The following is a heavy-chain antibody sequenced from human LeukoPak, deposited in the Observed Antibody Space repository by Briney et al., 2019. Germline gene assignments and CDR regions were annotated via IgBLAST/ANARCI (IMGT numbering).Heavy chain of an antibody. CDR2: ISSNGGST. V-gene: IGHV3-64*01. CDR1: GFTFSSYA. Sequence: GGSLRLSCAAPGFTFSSYAMHWVRQAPGKGLEYVSAISSNGGSTYYANSVKGRFTISRDNSKNTLYLQMGSLRAEDMAVYYCARGRTGTAKPSFDYWGQGTLVTVSS. D-gene: IGHD1-7*01. J-gene: IGHJ4*02. CDR3: ARGRTGTAKPSFDY.